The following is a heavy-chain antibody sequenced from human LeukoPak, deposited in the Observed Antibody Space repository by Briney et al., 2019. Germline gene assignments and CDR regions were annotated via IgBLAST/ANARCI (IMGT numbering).Heavy chain of an antibody. CDR2: ISSSSSYI. Sequence: AGGSLRLSCAASGFTFSSYSMNWVRQAPGKGLEWVSSISSSSSYIYYADSVKGRFTISRDNAKNSLYLQMNSLRAEDTAVYYCARGRYCSSTSRWGYYYYYYMDVWGKGTTVTVSS. CDR3: ARGRYCSSTSRWGYYYYYYMDV. V-gene: IGHV3-21*01. J-gene: IGHJ6*03. CDR1: GFTFSSYS. D-gene: IGHD2-2*01.